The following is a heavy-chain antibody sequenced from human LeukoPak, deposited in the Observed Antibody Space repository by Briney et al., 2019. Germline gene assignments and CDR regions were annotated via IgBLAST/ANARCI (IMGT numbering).Heavy chain of an antibody. CDR1: GFTFSNYE. J-gene: IGHJ4*02. CDR2: ISGNGNTI. D-gene: IGHD3-10*01. V-gene: IGHV3-48*03. Sequence: GGSLRLSCAASGFTFSNYEMNWVRQAPGKRLEWLSYISGNGNTIYYADSVKGRFTISRDKAKNSLYLQMNSLRAEDTAVYYCARTPGSGSYLYDYWGQGTLVTVSS. CDR3: ARTPGSGSYLYDY.